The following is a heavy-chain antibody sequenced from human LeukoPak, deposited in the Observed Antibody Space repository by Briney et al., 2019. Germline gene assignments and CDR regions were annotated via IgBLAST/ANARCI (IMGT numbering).Heavy chain of an antibody. Sequence: PGGSLRLSCAASGFTFSSYGMHWVRQAPGKGLEWVAVIWYDGSNKYYADSVKGRFTISRDNSKNTLYLQMNSLRAEDTAVYYCARDGALYSSSWYIFDYYYYGMDVWGQGTTVTVSS. CDR1: GFTFSSYG. J-gene: IGHJ6*02. CDR3: ARDGALYSSSWYIFDYYYYGMDV. CDR2: IWYDGSNK. V-gene: IGHV3-33*08. D-gene: IGHD6-13*01.